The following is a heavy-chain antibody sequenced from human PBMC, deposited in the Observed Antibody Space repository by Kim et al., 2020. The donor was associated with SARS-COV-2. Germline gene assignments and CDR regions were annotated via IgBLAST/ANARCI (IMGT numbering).Heavy chain of an antibody. V-gene: IGHV4-34*01. Sequence: SETLSLTCAVYGGSFSGYYWSWIRQPPGKGLEWIGEINHSGSTKYNPSLKSRVTISVDTSKNQFSLKLSSVTAADTAVYYCARVGRSYGSGSYAIDDWGQGTLVTVSS. CDR3: ARVGRSYGSGSYAIDD. CDR1: GGSFSGYY. J-gene: IGHJ4*02. CDR2: INHSGST. D-gene: IGHD3-10*01.